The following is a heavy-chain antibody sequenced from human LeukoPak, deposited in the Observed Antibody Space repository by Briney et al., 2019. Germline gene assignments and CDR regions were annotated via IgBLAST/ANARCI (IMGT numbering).Heavy chain of an antibody. J-gene: IGHJ4*02. CDR3: ARLSYYYDRGRFDY. CDR1: GGSISSSSYY. Sequence: SETLSLTCTVSGGSISSSSYYWGWIRQPPGTGLEWIGSIYYSGSTYYNPSLKSRVTISVDTSKNQFSMKLSSVTAADTAVYYCARLSYYYDRGRFDYWGQGTLVTVSS. CDR2: IYYSGST. D-gene: IGHD3-22*01. V-gene: IGHV4-39*07.